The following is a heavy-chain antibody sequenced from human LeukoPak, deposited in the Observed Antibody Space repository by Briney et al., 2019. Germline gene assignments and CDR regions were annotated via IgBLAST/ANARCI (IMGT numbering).Heavy chain of an antibody. D-gene: IGHD5/OR15-5a*01. V-gene: IGHV4-30-2*01. Sequence: SETLSLTFTVSGGSISSGGYYWSWIRQPPGKGLEWIGYIYHSGSTYYNSSLKSRVTISVDRSKNQFSLKLSSVTAADTAVYYCARVLRLTPDYWGQGTLVTVSS. CDR1: GGSISSGGYY. CDR2: IYHSGST. CDR3: ARVLRLTPDY. J-gene: IGHJ4*02.